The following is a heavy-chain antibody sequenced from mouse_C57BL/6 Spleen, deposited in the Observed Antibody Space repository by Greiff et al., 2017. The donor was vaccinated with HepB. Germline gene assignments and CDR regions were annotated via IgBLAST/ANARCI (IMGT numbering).Heavy chain of an antibody. CDR1: GYTFTSYD. Sequence: VQLVESGPELVKPGASVKLSCKASGYTFTSYDMNWVKQRPGQGLEWIGWIYPRDGSTKYNEKFKGKATLTVDTSSSTAYMELHSLTSEDSAVYFCARGGSNYAFDYWGQGTTLTVSS. V-gene: IGHV1-85*01. CDR2: IYPRDGST. D-gene: IGHD2-5*01. J-gene: IGHJ2*01. CDR3: ARGGSNYAFDY.